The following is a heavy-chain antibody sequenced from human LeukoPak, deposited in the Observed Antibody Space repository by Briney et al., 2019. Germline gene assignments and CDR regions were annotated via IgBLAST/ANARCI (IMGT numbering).Heavy chain of an antibody. CDR3: ASCIAAAYNWFDP. CDR2: IIPIFGTA. D-gene: IGHD6-13*01. CDR1: GYTFTSYA. Sequence: SVKVSCKASGYTFTSYAISWVRQAPGQGLEWMGGIIPIFGTANYAQKFQGRVTITADESTSTAYMELSSLRSEDTAVYYCASCIAAAYNWFDPWGQGTLVTVSS. J-gene: IGHJ5*02. V-gene: IGHV1-69*13.